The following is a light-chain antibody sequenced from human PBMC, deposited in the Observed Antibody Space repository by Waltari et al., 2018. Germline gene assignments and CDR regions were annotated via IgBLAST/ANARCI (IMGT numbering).Light chain of an antibody. J-gene: IGLJ1*01. CDR1: SSDVGSYNR. CDR3: SSYTSSSTWV. Sequence: QSALTQPPSVSGSPGQSVTISCTGTSSDVGSYNRLSWYQQPPDTAPKLIIYEVSDRPSGVPDRFSGSKSANTAFLTISGLQAEDEADYFCSSYTSSSTWVFGTGTKVTVL. V-gene: IGLV2-18*02. CDR2: EVS.